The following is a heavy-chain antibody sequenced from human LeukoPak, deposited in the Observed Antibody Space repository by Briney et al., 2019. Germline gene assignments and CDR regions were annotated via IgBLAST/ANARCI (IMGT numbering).Heavy chain of an antibody. CDR2: IYYSGST. CDR3: ASVYSSRTYWFDP. Sequence: SETLSLTSTVSGGSLSSYYWSWIRQPPGKGLEWIGYIYYSGSTNYNPSLKSRATISVDTSKNQLSLKLSSVTAADTAGYYCASVYSSRTYWFDPWGQGTLVTVSS. CDR1: GGSLSSYY. V-gene: IGHV4-59*01. J-gene: IGHJ5*02. D-gene: IGHD6-13*01.